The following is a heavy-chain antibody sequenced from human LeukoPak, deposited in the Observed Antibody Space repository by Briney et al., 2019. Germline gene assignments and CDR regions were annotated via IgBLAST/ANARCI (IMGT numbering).Heavy chain of an antibody. CDR1: GFTFSSYA. CDR2: ISGSGGGT. Sequence: GGSLRLSCAASGFTFSSYAMSWVRQAPGKGLEWVSAISGSGGGTYYADSVKGRFTISRDNSKNTLYLQMNSLRAEDTAVYYCAKSYYYDSSGYYRDYYYFYGMDVWGQGTTVTVSS. D-gene: IGHD3-22*01. J-gene: IGHJ6*02. CDR3: AKSYYYDSSGYYRDYYYFYGMDV. V-gene: IGHV3-23*01.